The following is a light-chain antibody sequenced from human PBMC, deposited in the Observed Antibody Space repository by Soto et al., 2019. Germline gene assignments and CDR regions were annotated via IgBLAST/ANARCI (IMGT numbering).Light chain of an antibody. CDR3: TSFTTRSSLV. Sequence: QSALTQPASVAGSLGQSITLSCTGTSSDIAIYNYVSWYQHHPGRVPKLLISEVTNRPSGASDRFSGSKSGNTASLTISGLQADDDADYYCTSFTTRSSLVFGGGTKLTVL. V-gene: IGLV2-14*01. J-gene: IGLJ2*01. CDR2: EVT. CDR1: SSDIAIYNY.